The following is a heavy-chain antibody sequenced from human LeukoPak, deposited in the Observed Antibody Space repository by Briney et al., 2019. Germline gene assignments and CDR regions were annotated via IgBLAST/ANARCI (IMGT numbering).Heavy chain of an antibody. V-gene: IGHV3-30*03. J-gene: IGHJ4*02. D-gene: IGHD3-22*01. Sequence: GGSLRLSCAASGFTFSSYSMNWVRQAPGKGLEWVAVISYDGSNKYYADSVKGRFTISRDNSKNTLYLQMNSLRAEDTAVYYCATNRITMIDYWGQGTLVTVSS. CDR1: GFTFSSYS. CDR2: ISYDGSNK. CDR3: ATNRITMIDY.